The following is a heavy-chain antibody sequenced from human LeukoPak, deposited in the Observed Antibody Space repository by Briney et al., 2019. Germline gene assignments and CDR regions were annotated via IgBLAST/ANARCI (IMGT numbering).Heavy chain of an antibody. Sequence: PGGSLRLSCAASGFTFSSYAMSWVRQAPGKGLEWVSAISGSGGSTYYADSVKGRLTISRDNSKNTLYLQMNSLRAEDTAVYYCAKVGYSSGWSSGYYYYYGMDVWGKGTTVTVSS. J-gene: IGHJ6*04. CDR2: ISGSGGST. CDR1: GFTFSSYA. V-gene: IGHV3-23*01. D-gene: IGHD6-19*01. CDR3: AKVGYSSGWSSGYYYYYGMDV.